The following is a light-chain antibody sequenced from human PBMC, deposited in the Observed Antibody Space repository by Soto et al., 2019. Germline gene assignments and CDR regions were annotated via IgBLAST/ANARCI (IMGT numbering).Light chain of an antibody. Sequence: QAVVTQPPSVSGAPGQRVTISCTGSSSNIGAGYDVHWYQQLPGTAPKLLIYGNSNRPSGVPDRFSGSKSGTSASLAITGLQAEDDADYYWQSYDSSLSGWVFGGGTKLTVL. J-gene: IGLJ3*02. V-gene: IGLV1-40*01. CDR1: SSNIGAGYD. CDR2: GNS. CDR3: QSYDSSLSGWV.